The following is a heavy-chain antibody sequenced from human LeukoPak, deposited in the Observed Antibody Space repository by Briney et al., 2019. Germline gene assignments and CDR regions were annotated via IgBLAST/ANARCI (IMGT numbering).Heavy chain of an antibody. CDR1: GFTFSSYA. CDR2: ISGRGGST. J-gene: IGHJ4*02. V-gene: IGHV3-23*01. Sequence: PGGSLRLSWAASGFTFSSYAMSWVRQAPGKGLEWVSAISGRGGSTYYADSVKGRFTISRDNSKNTLYLQMNSMRDEATAVYYCAKDHKPLRYDSSGYSPLPIHGVDYWGQGTLVTVSS. D-gene: IGHD3-22*01. CDR3: AKDHKPLRYDSSGYSPLPIHGVDY.